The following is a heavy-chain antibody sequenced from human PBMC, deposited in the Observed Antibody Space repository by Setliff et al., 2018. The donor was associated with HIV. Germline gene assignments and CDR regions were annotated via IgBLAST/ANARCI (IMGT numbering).Heavy chain of an antibody. V-gene: IGHV3-23*01. CDR1: GFTFSSYA. CDR2: ISGSGGST. J-gene: IGHJ4*02. CDR3: AKGYTYFDY. D-gene: IGHD1-1*01. Sequence: GSLRLSCAASGFTFSSYAMSWVRQAPGKGLEWVSAISGSGGSTYYADSVKGRFTISRGKSKNTLYLQVNSLRAADTAVYYCAKGYTYFDYWGQGTPVTVSS.